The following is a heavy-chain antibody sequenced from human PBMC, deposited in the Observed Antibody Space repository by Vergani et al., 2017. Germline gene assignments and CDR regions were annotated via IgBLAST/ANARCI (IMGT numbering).Heavy chain of an antibody. Sequence: QVQLVESGGGVVQPGRSLRLSCAASGFTFSSYGMHWVRQAPGKGLEWVAVIWYDGSNKYYADSVKGRFTISRDNSKNTLYLQMNSLRAEDTDVYYCARDLRGLVIDFDYWGQGTLVTVSS. D-gene: IGHD1-26*01. CDR1: GFTFSSYG. V-gene: IGHV3-33*01. CDR3: ARDLRGLVIDFDY. J-gene: IGHJ4*02. CDR2: IWYDGSNK.